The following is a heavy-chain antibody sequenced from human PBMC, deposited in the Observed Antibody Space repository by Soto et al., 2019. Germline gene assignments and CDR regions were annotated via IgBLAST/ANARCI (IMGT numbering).Heavy chain of an antibody. V-gene: IGHV4-61*01. D-gene: IGHD6-19*01. CDR3: ASYSSGWYDVSY. J-gene: IGHJ4*02. CDR1: GGSVSSGSYY. CDR2: IYYSGST. Sequence: QVQLQESGPGLVKPSETLSLTCTVSGGSVSSGSYYWSWIRQPPGKGLEWIGHIYYSGSTNYNPSLKSRVTISVDTSKNQFSLKLSSVTAADTAVYYCASYSSGWYDVSYWGQGTLVTVSS.